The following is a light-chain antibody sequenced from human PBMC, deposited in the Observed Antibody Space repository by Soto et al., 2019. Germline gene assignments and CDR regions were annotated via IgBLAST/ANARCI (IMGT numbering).Light chain of an antibody. J-gene: IGKJ4*01. Sequence: EIVLTQSPGTLSLSPGERATLSCRASQSVSSSYLAWYQQKPGQAPRLLICGGSSRATGIPDRFSGSGSGTDFTLTISRLEPVDFAVYYCQQYCTSPLTFVGGTKVDTK. CDR1: QSVSSSY. V-gene: IGKV3-20*01. CDR3: QQYCTSPLT. CDR2: GGS.